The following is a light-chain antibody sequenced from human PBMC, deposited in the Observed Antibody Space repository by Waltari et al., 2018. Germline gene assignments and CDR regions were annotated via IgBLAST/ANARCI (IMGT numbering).Light chain of an antibody. V-gene: IGLV2-23*02. J-gene: IGLJ3*02. Sequence: QSALTQPASVSGSPGQSITISCTGTSSDVGSYPLVSWYQQHPGKAPKLILYAVSKRPSGASARFSGSKSGNTASLTISGLQAEDEADYYCCSYAGSTTRWVFGGGTKLTVL. CDR2: AVS. CDR3: CSYAGSTTRWV. CDR1: SSDVGSYPL.